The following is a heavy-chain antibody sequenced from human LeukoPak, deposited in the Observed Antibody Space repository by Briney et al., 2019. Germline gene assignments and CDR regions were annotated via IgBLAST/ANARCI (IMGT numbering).Heavy chain of an antibody. J-gene: IGHJ4*02. Sequence: GGSLRLSCAASGFTFSSYSMNWVRQAPGKGLEWVSSISGSSSYIYYADSVKGRFTISRDNAKNPLYLQMNSLRAEDTAVYYCARSFLSIAAAATDYWGQGTLVTVSS. CDR2: ISGSSSYI. V-gene: IGHV3-21*01. CDR3: ARSFLSIAAAATDY. CDR1: GFTFSSYS. D-gene: IGHD6-13*01.